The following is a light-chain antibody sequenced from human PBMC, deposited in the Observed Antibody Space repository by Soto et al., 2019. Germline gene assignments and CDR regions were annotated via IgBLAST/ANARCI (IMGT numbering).Light chain of an antibody. CDR2: SNS. Sequence: QAVVTQPPSMSGAPGQRVTISFSGSSSNIGSRTVNWYQHLPGTAPKLLIYSNSQRPSGVPERFSGSKSGTSASLAVRGLQSDDEADYYCAAWDGSLKGYVFGTGTKVTVL. V-gene: IGLV1-44*01. CDR3: AAWDGSLKGYV. J-gene: IGLJ1*01. CDR1: SSNIGSRT.